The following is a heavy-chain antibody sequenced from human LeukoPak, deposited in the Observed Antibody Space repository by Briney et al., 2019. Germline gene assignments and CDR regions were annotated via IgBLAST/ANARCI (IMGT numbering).Heavy chain of an antibody. D-gene: IGHD3-3*01. Sequence: PSETLSLTCTVSGGSISSGSYYWSWIRQPAGKGLEWIGRIYTSGSTNYNPSLKSRVTISVDTSKNQFSLKLSSVTAADTAVYYCASPDFWSGYYDPDAFDIWGQGTMVTVSS. V-gene: IGHV4-61*02. J-gene: IGHJ3*02. CDR2: IYTSGST. CDR1: GGSISSGSYY. CDR3: ASPDFWSGYYDPDAFDI.